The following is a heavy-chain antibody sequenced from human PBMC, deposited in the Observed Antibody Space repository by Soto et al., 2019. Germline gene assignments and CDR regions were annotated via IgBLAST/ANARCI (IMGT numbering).Heavy chain of an antibody. V-gene: IGHV3-30*04. J-gene: IGHJ4*02. D-gene: IGHD6-19*01. Sequence: GGSLRLSCGVSGFTFRSYAMYGVRPAPGKGLEWVAVVSHDGRNTHYADSVKGRFTISRDSSKNTVSLEMTSLRAEDTAVYYCAKGGRQWLVTSDFNYWGQGALVTVSS. CDR1: GFTFRSYA. CDR3: AKGGRQWLVTSDFNY. CDR2: VSHDGRNT.